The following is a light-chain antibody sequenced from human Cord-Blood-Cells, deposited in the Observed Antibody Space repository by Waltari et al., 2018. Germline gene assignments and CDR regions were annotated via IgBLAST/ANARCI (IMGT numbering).Light chain of an antibody. Sequence: QSVLTQPPSASGTPGQRVTISCSGSSSNIGSNYVYWYQQLPGTAPKLRIYRNNGRPSGVPDRFSGSSSGTSASLAISGLRSEDEADYYCAAWDDSLSGWVFGGGTKLTVL. CDR3: AAWDDSLSGWV. V-gene: IGLV1-47*01. CDR2: RNN. CDR1: SSNIGSNY. J-gene: IGLJ3*02.